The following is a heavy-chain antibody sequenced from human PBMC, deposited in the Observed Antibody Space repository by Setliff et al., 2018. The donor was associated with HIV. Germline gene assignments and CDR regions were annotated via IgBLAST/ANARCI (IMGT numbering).Heavy chain of an antibody. CDR1: GFTFSDYS. D-gene: IGHD5-18*01. CDR2: IRSEVYGGTT. J-gene: IGHJ4*02. CDR3: TRGGYNLGY. Sequence: GGSLRLSCAASGFTFSDYSMSWVRQAPGKGLEWVGFIRSEVYGGTTEYAASVKGRFTISSDDSKSTAYLQMNSLKTEDTALYYCTRGGYNLGYWGQGTLVTVSS. V-gene: IGHV3-49*04.